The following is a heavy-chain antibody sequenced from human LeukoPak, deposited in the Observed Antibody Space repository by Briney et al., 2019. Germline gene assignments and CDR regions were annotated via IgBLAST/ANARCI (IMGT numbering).Heavy chain of an antibody. V-gene: IGHV1-2*02. CDR1: GYTFTGYY. D-gene: IGHD6-6*01. CDR3: AREVYGSSSPFDY. Sequence: ASVKVSCKASGYTFTGYYMHWVRQAPGQGLEWRGWINPNSGGTNYAQKFQGRVTMTRDTSISTAYMELSRLRSDDTAVYYCAREVYGSSSPFDYWGQGTLVTVSS. CDR2: INPNSGGT. J-gene: IGHJ4*02.